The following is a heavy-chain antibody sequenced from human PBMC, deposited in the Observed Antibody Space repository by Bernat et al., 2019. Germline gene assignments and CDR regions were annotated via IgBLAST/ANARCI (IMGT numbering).Heavy chain of an antibody. D-gene: IGHD3-16*02. CDR3: ASGPVPFGRVIAHFDY. CDR2: INSDGSST. V-gene: IGHV3-74*01. CDR1: GFTFSSYW. J-gene: IGHJ4*02. Sequence: EVQLVESGGGLVQPGGSLRLSCAASGFTFSSYWMHWVRQAPGKGLVWVSRINSDGSSTSYADSVKGRFTISRDNAKNTLYLQMNSLRAEDKAVYYCASGPVPFGRVIAHFDYWGQGTLVTVSS.